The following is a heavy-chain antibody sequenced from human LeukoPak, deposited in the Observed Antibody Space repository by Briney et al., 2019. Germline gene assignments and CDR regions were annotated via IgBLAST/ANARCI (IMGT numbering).Heavy chain of an antibody. Sequence: GGTLTLSCAASAFTFNKFVMPRARQAPGKGLEWVALISYDGSNKYFADSVRGRFTISRDNSKNTLYLQMNSLRPEDTAVYYCAKDFEGFCGGDCYSMDFWGQGTLATVSS. CDR2: ISYDGSNK. CDR3: AKDFEGFCGGDCYSMDF. CDR1: AFTFNKFV. J-gene: IGHJ4*02. D-gene: IGHD2-21*02. V-gene: IGHV3-30*18.